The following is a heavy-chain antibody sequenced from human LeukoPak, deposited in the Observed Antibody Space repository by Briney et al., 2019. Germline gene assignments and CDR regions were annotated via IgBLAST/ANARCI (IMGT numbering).Heavy chain of an antibody. CDR1: GFNFSGSA. Sequence: GGSLRLSCAASGFNFSGSAMHWVRQASGKGLEWVGRIRSKANSYATAYAAPVSGRFTISRDDSKNTAYLQMNSLITEDTAVYYCTTESPTFGGVIVNSAFDIWGQGTMVTVSS. J-gene: IGHJ3*02. V-gene: IGHV3-73*01. D-gene: IGHD3-16*02. CDR3: TTESPTFGGVIVNSAFDI. CDR2: IRSKANSYAT.